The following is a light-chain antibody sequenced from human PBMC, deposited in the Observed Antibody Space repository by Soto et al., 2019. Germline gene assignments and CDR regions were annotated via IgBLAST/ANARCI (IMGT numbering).Light chain of an antibody. V-gene: IGKV1-6*01. Sequence: AIQMTQSPSSLSASVGDIVTITCRASQVIRNDLGWYQQKPGKAPKLLIYGASTLQSGVPSRFSGSGSGTDFTLTISSLQPEDFATYYCLHDHNYPWTFGQGTKVDFK. J-gene: IGKJ1*01. CDR2: GAS. CDR1: QVIRND. CDR3: LHDHNYPWT.